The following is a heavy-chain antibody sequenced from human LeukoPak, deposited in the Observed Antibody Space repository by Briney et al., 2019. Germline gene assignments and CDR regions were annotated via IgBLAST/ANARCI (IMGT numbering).Heavy chain of an antibody. D-gene: IGHD3-10*01. J-gene: IGHJ6*02. CDR3: AHRRESFDYHGLDV. CDR2: IYYNGDK. V-gene: IGHV2-5*01. Sequence: SGPTLVNPTQTLTLTCTFSGFSLTTTGVGVGWFRQPPGRALEWLAVIYYNGDKRYSPSLKHSLTITKDTSKNQVVLTMTNVYPADTGTYYCAHRRESFDYHGLDVWGQGTTVTVS. CDR1: GFSLTTTGVG.